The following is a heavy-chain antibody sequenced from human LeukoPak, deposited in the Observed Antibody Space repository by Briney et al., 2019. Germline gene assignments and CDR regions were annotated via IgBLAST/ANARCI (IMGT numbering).Heavy chain of an antibody. CDR1: GFTFSSYS. CDR3: ARGGVSWSDPFDY. J-gene: IGHJ4*02. Sequence: AGGSLRLSCAASGFTFSSYSMNWVRQAPGKGLEWVSYISSSSSTIYYADSVKGRFTISRDNAKNSLYLQMNSLRAEDTAVYYCARGGVSWSDPFDYWGQGTLVTVSS. V-gene: IGHV3-48*01. CDR2: ISSSSSTI. D-gene: IGHD3-3*01.